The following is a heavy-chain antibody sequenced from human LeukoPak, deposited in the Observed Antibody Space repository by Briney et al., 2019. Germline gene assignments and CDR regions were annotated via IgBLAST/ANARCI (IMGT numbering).Heavy chain of an antibody. V-gene: IGHV3-23*01. CDR3: AKSGPVYGSGSLWYFDY. J-gene: IGHJ4*02. Sequence: ETLSLTCTVSGGSISSSSYYWGWIRQPPGKGLEWVSAISGSGGSTYYADSVKGRFTISRDNSKNTLYLQMNGLRAEDTAVYYCAKSGPVYGSGSLWYFDYWGQGTLVTVSS. CDR2: ISGSGGST. D-gene: IGHD3-10*01. CDR1: GGSISSSSYY.